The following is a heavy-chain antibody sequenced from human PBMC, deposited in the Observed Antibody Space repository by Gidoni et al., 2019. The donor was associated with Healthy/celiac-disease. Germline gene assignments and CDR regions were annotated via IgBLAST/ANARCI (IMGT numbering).Heavy chain of an antibody. V-gene: IGHV3-15*07. J-gene: IGHJ4*02. Sequence: EVQLVESGGGLVKPGGSLRLSCPASLFPFSNSCMNWVRQAAGKGLEWVSRIKSKTDGGTTDYAAPVKGRFTISRDDSKKTLYLQMNSLKTEDTAVYYCTTEEFYDSSGYYYFDYWGQGTLVTVSS. CDR3: TTEEFYDSSGYYYFDY. D-gene: IGHD3-22*01. CDR2: IKSKTDGGTT. CDR1: LFPFSNSC.